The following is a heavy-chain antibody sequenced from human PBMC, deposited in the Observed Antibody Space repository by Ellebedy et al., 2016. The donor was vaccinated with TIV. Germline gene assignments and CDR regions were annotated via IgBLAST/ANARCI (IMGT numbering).Heavy chain of an antibody. Sequence: AASVKVSCKASGYTFTNYYIHWVRQAPGRGLEWMGIINPSGGITVYADKFQGRVTMTRDTSTTTVNMELRSLRSADTAVYYCARARRYEMDVWGQGTTVTVSS. CDR2: INPSGGIT. CDR1: GYTFTNYY. D-gene: IGHD3-3*01. J-gene: IGHJ6*02. V-gene: IGHV1-46*01. CDR3: ARARRYEMDV.